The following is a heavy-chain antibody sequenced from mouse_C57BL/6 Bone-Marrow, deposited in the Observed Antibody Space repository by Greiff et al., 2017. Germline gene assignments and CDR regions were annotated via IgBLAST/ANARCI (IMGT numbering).Heavy chain of an antibody. CDR2: FYPGSGSI. CDR1: GYTFTEYT. D-gene: IGHD2-3*01. J-gene: IGHJ4*01. V-gene: IGHV1-62-2*01. Sequence: QVQLQQSGAELVKPGASVKLSCKASGYTFTEYTIHWVKQRSGQGLEWIGWFYPGSGSIKYNEKFKDKATLTADKSYSTVYMELSRLTSEDSAVYFCARHEEGGGYYVYAMDYWGQGTSVTVSS. CDR3: ARHEEGGGYYVYAMDY.